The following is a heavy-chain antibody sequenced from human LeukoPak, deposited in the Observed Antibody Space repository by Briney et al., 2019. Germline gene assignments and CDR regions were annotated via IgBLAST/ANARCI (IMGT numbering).Heavy chain of an antibody. V-gene: IGHV1-2*04. CDR2: PNPNRGGT. D-gene: IGHD3-9*01. Sequence: WIRWPNPNRGGTNYAQKFQGWVTMTRDTSISTAYMELSRLRSDDTAVYYCAREGDPSTGDYDILSRDAFDIWGQGTMVTVSS. CDR3: AREGDPSTGDYDILSRDAFDI. J-gene: IGHJ3*02.